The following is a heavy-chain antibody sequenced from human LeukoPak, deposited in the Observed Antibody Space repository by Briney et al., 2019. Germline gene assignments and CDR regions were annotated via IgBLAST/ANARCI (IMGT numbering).Heavy chain of an antibody. D-gene: IGHD3-22*01. V-gene: IGHV4-39*01. CDR2: IYYSGST. CDR3: AKLSSGYHLY. CDR1: GGSISSSNYY. J-gene: IGHJ4*02. Sequence: SETLSLTCTVSGGSISSSNYYWGWIRQPPGKGLEWIGSIYYSGSTYYNPSLKSRVTISVDTSKNQFSLKLSSVTAADTAVYYCAKLSSGYHLYWGQGTLVAVSS.